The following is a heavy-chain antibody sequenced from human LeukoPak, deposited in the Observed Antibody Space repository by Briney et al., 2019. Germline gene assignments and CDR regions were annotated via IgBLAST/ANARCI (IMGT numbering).Heavy chain of an antibody. Sequence: GGSLRLSCAASRFTFSNYAMHWVRQAPGKGLEWVAVISYDGHNKYYADSVKGRFTISRDNSKNTLYLQMNSLRAEDTAVHYCARDYYDSSGYSDFDYWGQGTLVTVSS. V-gene: IGHV3-30*03. CDR3: ARDYYDSSGYSDFDY. D-gene: IGHD3-22*01. CDR2: ISYDGHNK. J-gene: IGHJ4*02. CDR1: RFTFSNYA.